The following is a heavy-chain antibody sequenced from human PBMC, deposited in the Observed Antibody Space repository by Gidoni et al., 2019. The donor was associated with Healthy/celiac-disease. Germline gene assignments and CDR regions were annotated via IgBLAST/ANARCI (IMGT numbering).Heavy chain of an antibody. CDR2: IWYDGSNK. Sequence: QVQLVESGGGVVQPGRSLRLCCAASGFPFSSYGMHWVRQAPGKGLEWVAVIWYDGSNKYYADSVKGRFTISRDNSKNTLYLQMNSLRAEDTAVYYCARDDRYCSGGSCISDAFDIWGQGTMVTVSS. J-gene: IGHJ3*02. V-gene: IGHV3-33*01. CDR1: GFPFSSYG. D-gene: IGHD2-15*01. CDR3: ARDDRYCSGGSCISDAFDI.